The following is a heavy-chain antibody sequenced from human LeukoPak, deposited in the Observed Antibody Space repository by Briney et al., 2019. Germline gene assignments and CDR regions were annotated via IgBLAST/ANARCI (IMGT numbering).Heavy chain of an antibody. CDR1: GGPFSSYA. CDR2: IIPIFGTA. J-gene: IGHJ4*02. D-gene: IGHD3-10*01. Sequence: ASVKVSFKASGGPFSSYAISWVRQAPGQGLGWMGGIIPIFGTANYAQKFQGRVTITADESTSTAYMELSSLRSEDTAVYYCARVGYGSGSYYNFDYWGQGTLVTVSP. V-gene: IGHV1-69*01. CDR3: ARVGYGSGSYYNFDY.